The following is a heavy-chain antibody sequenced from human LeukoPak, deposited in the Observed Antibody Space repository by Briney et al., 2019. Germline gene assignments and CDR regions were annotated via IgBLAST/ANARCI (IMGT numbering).Heavy chain of an antibody. J-gene: IGHJ4*02. CDR3: AREVSSGPFIDY. CDR2: IIPIFGTA. V-gene: IGHV1-69*01. CDR1: GGTFISYA. Sequence: SVKVSCKASGGTFISYAISWVRQAPGQGLEWMGGIIPIFGTANYAQKFQGRATITADESTSTAYMELSSLRSEDTAVYYCAREVSSGPFIDYWGQGTLVTVSS. D-gene: IGHD6-19*01.